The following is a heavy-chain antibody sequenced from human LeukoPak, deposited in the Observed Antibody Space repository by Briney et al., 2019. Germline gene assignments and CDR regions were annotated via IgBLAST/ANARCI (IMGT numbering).Heavy chain of an antibody. CDR3: ATDYGDYEPIDY. V-gene: IGHV3-30*04. J-gene: IGHJ4*02. D-gene: IGHD4-17*01. Sequence: PGRSLRLSCTASGVPLSHYAMHWVRRAPGRGLERVAVISFDGTNKYYGDSVEGRFSVSRDNSKNTLYLQMNSLRPDDTAMYYCATDYGDYEPIDYWGQGTLVTVSS. CDR2: ISFDGTNK. CDR1: GVPLSHYA.